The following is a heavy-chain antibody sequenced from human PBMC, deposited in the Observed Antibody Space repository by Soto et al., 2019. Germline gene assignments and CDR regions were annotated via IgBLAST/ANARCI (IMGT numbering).Heavy chain of an antibody. V-gene: IGHV4-30-2*01. CDR2: IYHSGST. Sequence: QLQLQESGSGLVKPSQTLSLTCAVSGGSISSGGYSWSWIRQPPGKGLEWIGYIYHSGSTYYNPSLKSRVTISVDRSKNQFSLKLSSVTAADTAVYYCARLAYCGCDCYRGFDPWGQGTLVTVSS. D-gene: IGHD2-21*02. CDR3: ARLAYCGCDCYRGFDP. CDR1: GGSISSGGYS. J-gene: IGHJ5*02.